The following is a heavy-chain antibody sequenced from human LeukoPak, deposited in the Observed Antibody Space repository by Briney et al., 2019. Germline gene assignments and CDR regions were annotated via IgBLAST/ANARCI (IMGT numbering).Heavy chain of an antibody. CDR1: GDSISSYY. CDR3: ATGYSSTWYYFDY. D-gene: IGHD6-13*01. V-gene: IGHV4-59*01. J-gene: IGHJ4*02. Sequence: SETLSLTCTVSGDSISSYYWSWIRQPPGKGLEWIGYIYHSGSTNYNPSLKSRVTISADTSKDQFSLKLASVTAADTAVYHCATGYSSTWYYFDYWGQGTLVTVSS. CDR2: IYHSGST.